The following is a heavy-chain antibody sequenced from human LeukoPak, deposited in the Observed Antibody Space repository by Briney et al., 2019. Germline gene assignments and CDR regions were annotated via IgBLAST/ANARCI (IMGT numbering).Heavy chain of an antibody. V-gene: IGHV3-23*01. CDR1: GFTFSSYG. D-gene: IGHD5/OR15-5a*01. Sequence: GGSLRLSCAASGFTFSSYGMHWVRQAPGKGLEWVSAISGSGGSTYYADSVKGRFTISRDNSKNTLYLQMNSLRAEDTAVYYRAGPRVYGDAFDIWGQGTMVTVSS. CDR2: ISGSGGST. CDR3: AGPRVYGDAFDI. J-gene: IGHJ3*02.